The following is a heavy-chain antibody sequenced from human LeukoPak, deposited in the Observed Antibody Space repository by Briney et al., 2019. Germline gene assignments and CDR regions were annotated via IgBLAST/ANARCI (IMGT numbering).Heavy chain of an antibody. V-gene: IGHV3-30*03. D-gene: IGHD6-13*01. CDR2: ISYDGSNK. Sequence: PGGSLRLSCAASGFTFSSYGMHWVRQAPGKGLEWVAVISYDGSNKYYADSVKGRFTISRDNSKNTLYLQMNSLRAEDTAVYYCARDLWPGIAAPHYWGQGTLVTVSS. CDR1: GFTFSSYG. J-gene: IGHJ4*02. CDR3: ARDLWPGIAAPHY.